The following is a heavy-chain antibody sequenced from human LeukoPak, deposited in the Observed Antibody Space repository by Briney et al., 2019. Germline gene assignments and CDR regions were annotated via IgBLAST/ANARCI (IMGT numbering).Heavy chain of an antibody. CDR3: ATHTGYSSGWYDFDY. CDR1: GYTFTGYY. V-gene: IGHV1-2*02. J-gene: IGHJ4*02. Sequence: ASVKVSCKASGYTFTGYYMHWVRQAPGQGLEWMGWINPNSGGTNYAQKFQGRVTMTRDTSISTAYMELSRLRSDDTAVYYCATHTGYSSGWYDFDYWAREPWSPSPQ. CDR2: INPNSGGT. D-gene: IGHD6-19*01.